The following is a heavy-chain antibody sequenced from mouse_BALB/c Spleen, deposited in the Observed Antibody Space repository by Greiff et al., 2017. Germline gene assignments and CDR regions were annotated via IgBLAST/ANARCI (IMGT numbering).Heavy chain of an antibody. CDR3: ARSFYDYDDGAWFAY. D-gene: IGHD2-4*01. CDR2: ISSGSSTI. Sequence: EVQVVESGGGLVQPGGSRKLSCAASGFTFSSFGMHWVRQAPEKGLEWVAYISSGSSTIYYADTVKGRFTISRDNPKNTLFLQLTSLRSEDTAMYYCARSFYDYDDGAWFAYWGQGTLVTVSA. CDR1: GFTFSSFG. V-gene: IGHV5-17*02. J-gene: IGHJ3*01.